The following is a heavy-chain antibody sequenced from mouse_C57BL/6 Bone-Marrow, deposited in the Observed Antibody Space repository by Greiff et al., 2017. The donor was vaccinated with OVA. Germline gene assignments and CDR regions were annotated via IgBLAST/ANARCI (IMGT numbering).Heavy chain of an antibody. Sequence: QVQLMESGSELRSPGSSVKLSCKDFDSEVFPIAYMSWVWQKPGHGFEWIGGIRPSIGRTIYGEKFEDKATLDADTLSNTAYLELNSLTSEDSAIYYCARRWLLGPLDYWGQGTTLTVSS. J-gene: IGHJ2*01. CDR1: DSEVFPIAY. CDR2: IRPSIGRT. V-gene: IGHV15-2*01. D-gene: IGHD2-3*01. CDR3: ARRWLLGPLDY.